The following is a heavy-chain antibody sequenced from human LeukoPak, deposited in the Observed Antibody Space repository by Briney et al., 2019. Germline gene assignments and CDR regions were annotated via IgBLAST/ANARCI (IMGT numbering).Heavy chain of an antibody. Sequence: ASFKVSCKPSRFTFTDHSIHSVRASPGEGRWRIVHTGPHSTCTSSPQEFQGRVTMTRDASMSTAYMELTRLTSDDTAVYYCVREGEGPLSKDFDYWGQGTLVTVSS. J-gene: IGHJ4*02. CDR3: VREGEGPLSKDFDY. D-gene: IGHD2/OR15-2a*01. CDR1: RFTFTDHS. V-gene: IGHV1-2*06. CDR2: TGPHSTCT.